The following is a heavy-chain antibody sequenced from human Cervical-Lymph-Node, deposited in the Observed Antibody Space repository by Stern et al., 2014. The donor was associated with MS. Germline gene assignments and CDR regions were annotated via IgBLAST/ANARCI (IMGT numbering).Heavy chain of an antibody. CDR2: ISGGSPII. Sequence: EVQLVESGGGLVQPGGSLRLSCAASGFTFSSYDMNWVRRAPGKGLQWLSYISGGSPIIYYADSVKGRFTISRDNAKNSLYLQMNSLRAEDTAVYYCARRIGVGTVDYWGQGTTVTVSS. D-gene: IGHD6-19*01. J-gene: IGHJ4*02. CDR3: ARRIGVGTVDY. CDR1: GFTFSSYD. V-gene: IGHV3-48*01.